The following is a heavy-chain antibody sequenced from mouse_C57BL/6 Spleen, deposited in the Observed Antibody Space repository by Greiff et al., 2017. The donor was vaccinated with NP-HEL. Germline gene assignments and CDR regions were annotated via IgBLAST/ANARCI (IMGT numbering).Heavy chain of an antibody. J-gene: IGHJ4*01. CDR2: IDPEDGET. Sequence: VQLKESGAELVKPGASVKLSCTASGFNIKDYYMHWVKQRTEQGLEWIGRIDPEDGETKYAPKFQGKATITADTSSNTAYLQLSSLTDGDTAVYYCAGSGDGYRYAMDYWGQGTSATVAS. CDR3: AGSGDGYRYAMDY. CDR1: GFNIKDYY. D-gene: IGHD2-3*01. V-gene: IGHV14-2*01.